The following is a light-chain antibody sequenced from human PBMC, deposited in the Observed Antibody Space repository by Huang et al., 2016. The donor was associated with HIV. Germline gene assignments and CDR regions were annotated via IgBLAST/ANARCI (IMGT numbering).Light chain of an antibody. J-gene: IGKJ2*01. V-gene: IGKV1-39*01. CDR3: QQSDSTPYT. CDR1: QRISDY. CDR2: AAS. Sequence: DIQMTQSPSSLSASVGDRVTITCRASQRISDYLNWYQQKPGKAQKRLIYAASSLQSGVPSRFSGSGYGTDFTLTISSLQPEDFATYYCQQSDSTPYTFGQGTKLEIK.